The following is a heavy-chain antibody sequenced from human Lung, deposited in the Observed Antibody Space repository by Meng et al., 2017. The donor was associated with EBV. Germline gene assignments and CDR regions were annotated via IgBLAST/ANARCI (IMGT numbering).Heavy chain of an antibody. CDR3: AREVRYYYDSRGYNFKY. D-gene: IGHD3-22*01. V-gene: IGHV3-33*01. J-gene: IGHJ4*02. CDR2: IWLDGVNK. CDR1: GFSFTDYA. Sequence: QVQLVESGGGVVQPGRSLRLSCAASGFSFTDYAIHWVRQAPGKGLEWVAVIWLDGVNKYYTDSVKGRFIISRDTSKNIVYLQMNSLRAEDTAAYYCAREVRYYYDSRGYNFKYWGQGTLVTVSS.